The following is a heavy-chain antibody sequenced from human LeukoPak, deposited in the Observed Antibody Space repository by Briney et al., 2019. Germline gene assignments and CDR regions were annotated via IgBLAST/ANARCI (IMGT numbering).Heavy chain of an antibody. CDR2: IGTAGDT. V-gene: IGHV3-13*01. CDR3: ARSITMIVVGGGFDDY. CDR1: GFTFSSYD. D-gene: IGHD3-22*01. J-gene: IGHJ4*02. Sequence: PGGSLRLSCAASGFTFSSYDMHWVRQATGKGLEWVSAIGTAGDTYYPGSVKGRFTISRENVKNSLYLQMNSLRAGDTAVYYCARSITMIVVGGGFDDYWGQGTLVTVSS.